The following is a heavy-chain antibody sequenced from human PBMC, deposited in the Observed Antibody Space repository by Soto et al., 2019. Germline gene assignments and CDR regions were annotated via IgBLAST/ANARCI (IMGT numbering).Heavy chain of an antibody. J-gene: IGHJ4*02. D-gene: IGHD6-19*01. Sequence: GGSLRLSCAASGFTFSSYAMSWVRQAPGKGLEWVSAISGSGGSTYYADSVKGRFTIFRDNSKNTLYLQMNSLRAEDTAVYYCAKDLGVWTFRGWLLDYWGQGTLVTVSS. CDR3: AKDLGVWTFRGWLLDY. V-gene: IGHV3-23*01. CDR2: ISGSGGST. CDR1: GFTFSSYA.